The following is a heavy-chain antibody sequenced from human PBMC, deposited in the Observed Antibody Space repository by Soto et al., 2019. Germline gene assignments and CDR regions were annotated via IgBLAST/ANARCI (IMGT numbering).Heavy chain of an antibody. J-gene: IGHJ4*02. V-gene: IGHV2-5*02. D-gene: IGHD6-19*01. CDR2: IYWADGK. CDR3: GDRRLHSGGCDRGVLDY. Sequence: QITLKESGPTLVAPTQTLTLTCTLSGLSISTSGVGVAWSRQPPGKALGWLAVIYWADGKRYSPSMRRRLTVTKDNSNNQVVHTMINMGPVDTATYYCGDRRLHSGGCDRGVLDYWGPGMLVTVSS. CDR1: GLSISTSGVG.